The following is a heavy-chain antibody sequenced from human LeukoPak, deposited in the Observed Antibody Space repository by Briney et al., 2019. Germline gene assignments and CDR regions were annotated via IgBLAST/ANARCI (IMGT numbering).Heavy chain of an antibody. D-gene: IGHD6-6*01. CDR3: AGGGSLAARSRVDGFDI. Sequence: ASVKVSCKASGGTFSSYAISWVRQAPGQGLEWMGGIIPIFGTANYAQKFQGRVTITTDESTSTAYMELSSLRSEDTAVYYCAGGGSLAARSRVDGFDIWGQGTMVTVSS. CDR1: GGTFSSYA. V-gene: IGHV1-69*05. CDR2: IIPIFGTA. J-gene: IGHJ3*02.